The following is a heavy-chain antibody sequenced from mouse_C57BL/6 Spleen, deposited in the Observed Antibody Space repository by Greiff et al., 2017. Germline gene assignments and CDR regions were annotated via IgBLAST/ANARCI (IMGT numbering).Heavy chain of an antibody. V-gene: IGHV1-26*01. CDR3: AKGDYYGSTWFAY. CDR1: GYTFTDYY. D-gene: IGHD1-1*01. J-gene: IGHJ3*01. Sequence: VQLQQSGPELVKPGASVKISCKASGYTFTDYYMNWVKQSHGKSLEWIGDINPNNGGTSYNQKFKGKATLTVDKSSSTAYMELRSLTSEDSAVYYCAKGDYYGSTWFAYWGQGTLVTVSA. CDR2: INPNNGGT.